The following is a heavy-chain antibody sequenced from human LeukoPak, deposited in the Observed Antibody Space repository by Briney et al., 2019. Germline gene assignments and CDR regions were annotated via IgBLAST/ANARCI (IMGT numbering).Heavy chain of an antibody. CDR3: ARSPFAVKYHFDY. J-gene: IGHJ4*02. CDR2: IIPMVGAA. Sequence: GASVKVSCKASGYTFTSYYMHWVRQAPGQGLEWMGGIIPMVGAAKYAQSFQGRVTITADESTHTAYMEISSLRSEDTAIYYCARSPFAVKYHFDYWGQGTLVTVSS. D-gene: IGHD4-17*01. V-gene: IGHV1-69*13. CDR1: GYTFTSYY.